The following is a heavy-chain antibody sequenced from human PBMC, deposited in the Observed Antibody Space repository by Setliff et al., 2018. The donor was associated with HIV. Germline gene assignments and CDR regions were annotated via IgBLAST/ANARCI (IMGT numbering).Heavy chain of an antibody. CDR1: RGSISRYY. CDR3: ARDRPPSTVDMLGAFDR. CDR2: IYYTGTT. Sequence: SETLSLTCTVSRGSISRYYWSWIRQPPGKGLEWIGYIYYTGTTKYNPSLKSRFTMSVDTSKNQLSLKLSSLTAADTAVYYCARDRPPSTVDMLGAFDRCGHGTMVTVSS. D-gene: IGHD4-17*01. V-gene: IGHV4-59*12. J-gene: IGHJ3*02.